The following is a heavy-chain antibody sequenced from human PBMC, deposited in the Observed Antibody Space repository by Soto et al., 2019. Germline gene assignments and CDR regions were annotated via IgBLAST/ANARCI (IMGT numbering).Heavy chain of an antibody. CDR3: AREAGYTYGYVFDY. Sequence: QVQLVQSGAEVKKPGSSVKVSCKASGGTFGNHAISWVRQAPGQGLEWLGGIIPVLGVGDNAQNFQGRVTITADASTSTAYQELSSLRSEDTALYYCAREAGYTYGYVFDYWGQGTLVTVSS. J-gene: IGHJ4*02. CDR1: GGTFGNHA. CDR2: IIPVLGVG. V-gene: IGHV1-69*01. D-gene: IGHD5-18*01.